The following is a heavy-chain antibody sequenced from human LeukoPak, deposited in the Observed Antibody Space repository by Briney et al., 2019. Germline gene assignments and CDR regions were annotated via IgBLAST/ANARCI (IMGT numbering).Heavy chain of an antibody. CDR3: ARSEINDYIKY. D-gene: IGHD3-16*01. CDR1: GYSISSGYD. J-gene: IGHJ4*02. CDR2: ISQSGST. Sequence: SETLSLTCTVSGYSISSGYDWGWTRQAPGKRLEWLGSISQSGSTYDNPSLKSRVTLSVDTSKNQVSLKLSSVTAADTAVYYCARSEINDYIKYWGQGILVTVSS. V-gene: IGHV4-38-2*02.